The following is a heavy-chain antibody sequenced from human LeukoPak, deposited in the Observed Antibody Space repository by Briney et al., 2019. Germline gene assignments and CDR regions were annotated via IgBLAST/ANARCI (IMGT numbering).Heavy chain of an antibody. Sequence: GGSLRLSCAASGFTFSSYEMNWVRQAPGKGLEWVSYISSSGSTIYYADSVKGRFTISRDNAKNSLYLQMNSLRAEDTAVYYCARGGYSYGYATPGGSYAFDIWGQGTMVTVSS. CDR3: ARGGYSYGYATPGGSYAFDI. CDR2: ISSSGSTI. V-gene: IGHV3-48*03. D-gene: IGHD5-18*01. CDR1: GFTFSSYE. J-gene: IGHJ3*02.